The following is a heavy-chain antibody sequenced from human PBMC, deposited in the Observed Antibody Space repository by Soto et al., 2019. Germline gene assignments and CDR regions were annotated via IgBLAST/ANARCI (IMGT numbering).Heavy chain of an antibody. Sequence: GGSLRLSCAASGFTFSSYAMSWVRQAPGKGLEWVSGISGNGGSIGYADSVKGRFTISRDNAKNSLYLQMNSLRAEDTALYYCAKVGIAVAGREDPDAFDIWGQGTMVTVSS. CDR1: GFTFSSYA. CDR2: ISGNGGSI. D-gene: IGHD6-19*01. J-gene: IGHJ3*02. V-gene: IGHV3-23*01. CDR3: AKVGIAVAGREDPDAFDI.